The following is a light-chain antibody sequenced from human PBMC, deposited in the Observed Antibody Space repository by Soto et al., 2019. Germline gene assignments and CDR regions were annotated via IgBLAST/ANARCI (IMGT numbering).Light chain of an antibody. V-gene: IGKV3-20*01. CDR3: QQFSSYPLT. J-gene: IGKJ4*01. CDR1: QSVSSSY. Sequence: EILLTQSPGTLSLSPGERGTLSCRASQSVSSSYLAWYQQKPGQAPRLLIYGASSRATGIPDRFSGSGSGTDFTLTISRLEPEDFAVYYCQQFSSYPLTFGGGTKVDIK. CDR2: GAS.